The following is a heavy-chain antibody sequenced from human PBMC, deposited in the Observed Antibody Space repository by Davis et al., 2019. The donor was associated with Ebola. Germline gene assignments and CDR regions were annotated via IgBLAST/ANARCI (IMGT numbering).Heavy chain of an antibody. V-gene: IGHV3-49*03. CDR1: GFTFGDYG. J-gene: IGHJ4*02. CDR2: IRRKVYGETT. Sequence: GGSLRLSCSASGFTFGDYGMSWFRQAPGKGLEWIGFIRRKVYGETTEYAASVKGRFTISRDDSKSIAYLQMNSLKTEDTAVYYCSRERVAIFGVVTFDSWGQGTLVTVPS. D-gene: IGHD3-3*01. CDR3: SRERVAIFGVVTFDS.